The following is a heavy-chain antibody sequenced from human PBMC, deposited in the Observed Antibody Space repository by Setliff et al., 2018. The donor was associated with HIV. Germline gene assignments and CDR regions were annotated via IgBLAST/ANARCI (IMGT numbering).Heavy chain of an antibody. V-gene: IGHV3-11*04. CDR3: VRHKDRWGAIDY. CDR2: ISSGGRTM. J-gene: IGHJ4*02. D-gene: IGHD7-27*01. Sequence: PGGSLRLSCAASGFTVSSNYMSWVRQAPGMGLEWVSYISSGGRTMYYLDSVKGRFTISRDNAKNSLYLQMNSLRAEDTAVYYCVRHKDRWGAIDYWGQGTLVTVSS. CDR1: GFTVSSNY.